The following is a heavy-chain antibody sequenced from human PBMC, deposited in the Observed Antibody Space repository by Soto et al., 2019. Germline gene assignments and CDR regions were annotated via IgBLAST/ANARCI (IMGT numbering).Heavy chain of an antibody. J-gene: IGHJ5*02. V-gene: IGHV4-39*01. D-gene: IGHD3-22*01. CDR1: GGSISSYY. Sequence: SETLSLTCTVSGGSISSYYWSWIRQPPGKGLEWIGTIHYSGTTYYNPSLKSRVTISVDTSKNQFSLKLSSVTAADTAVYYCARRSSAPNWFDPWGQGTLVTVSS. CDR3: ARRSSAPNWFDP. CDR2: IHYSGTT.